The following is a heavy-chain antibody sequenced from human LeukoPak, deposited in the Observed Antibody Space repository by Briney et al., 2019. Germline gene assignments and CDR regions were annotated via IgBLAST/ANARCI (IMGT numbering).Heavy chain of an antibody. Sequence: PSETLSLTCTVSGGSISSSSYYWGWIRQPPGKGLEWIGSIYYSGSTYYNPSLKSRVTISVDTSKNQFSLKLSSVTAADTAVYYCARLDIVATIIDYYYYMDVWGKGTTVTVSS. D-gene: IGHD5-12*01. CDR3: ARLDIVATIIDYYYYMDV. J-gene: IGHJ6*03. CDR2: IYYSGST. V-gene: IGHV4-39*01. CDR1: GGSISSSSYY.